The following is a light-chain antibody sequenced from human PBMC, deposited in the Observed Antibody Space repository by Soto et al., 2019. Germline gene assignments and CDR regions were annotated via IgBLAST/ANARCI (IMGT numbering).Light chain of an antibody. J-gene: IGKJ1*01. CDR1: QAIRSA. CDR2: AAS. Sequence: AIQLTQSPSSLTASEGDRVTITCRASQAIRSALGWYQQKPGKVPKLLIYAASTLQSGVPSRFSGSGFGTDFTLTISRLQPEDFATYYCLLDFGYFWAFGQGTKVDIK. CDR3: LLDFGYFWA. V-gene: IGKV1-6*01.